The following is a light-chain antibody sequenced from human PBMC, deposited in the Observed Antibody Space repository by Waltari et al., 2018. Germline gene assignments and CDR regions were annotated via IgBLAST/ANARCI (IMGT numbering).Light chain of an antibody. J-gene: IGLJ3*02. CDR3: SSYTSSSTFWV. V-gene: IGLV2-14*01. Sequence: QSALTQPASVSGSPGQSLTISCTGTSSYVGCYNYVSWYHQHPGKAPKLMLYDVSNRPSGVSNRFSGSKSGNTASLTISGLQAEDEADYYCSSYTSSSTFWVFGGGTKLIVL. CDR1: SSYVGCYNY. CDR2: DVS.